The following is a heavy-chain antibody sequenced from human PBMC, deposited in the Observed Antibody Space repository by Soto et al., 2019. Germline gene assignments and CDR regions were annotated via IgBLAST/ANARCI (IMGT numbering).Heavy chain of an antibody. D-gene: IGHD3-10*01. V-gene: IGHV3-30*03. J-gene: IGHJ3*02. Sequence: QVQLVESGGGVVQPGRSLRLSCAASGFTFSSYGMHWVRQAPGKGLEWVAVISYDGSNKYYADSVKGRFTISRDNSKNTLYLQMNSLRAEDTAVYYCAAYGGSMVPQGRIWGQGTMVTVSS. CDR3: AAYGGSMVPQGRI. CDR2: ISYDGSNK. CDR1: GFTFSSYG.